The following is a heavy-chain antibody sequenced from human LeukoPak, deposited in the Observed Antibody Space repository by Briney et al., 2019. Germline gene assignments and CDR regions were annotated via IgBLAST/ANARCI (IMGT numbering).Heavy chain of an antibody. D-gene: IGHD3-16*01. Sequence: PGGSMRLSCAAYGITFSTYAMSWVRQAPGKGLEWVSAISGSGGSTYCADSVKGRFTISRDNSKNTLYLQMNSLRAEDTAVYYCAKDNLEGGWGQGTLVTVSS. V-gene: IGHV3-23*01. CDR1: GITFSTYA. CDR2: ISGSGGST. J-gene: IGHJ4*02. CDR3: AKDNLEGG.